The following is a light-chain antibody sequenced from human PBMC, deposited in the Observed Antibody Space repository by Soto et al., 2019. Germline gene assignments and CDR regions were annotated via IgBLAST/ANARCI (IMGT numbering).Light chain of an antibody. CDR1: QSISSW. CDR2: DAS. J-gene: IGKJ1*01. Sequence: IQMTQSPSTLSASVGDRVTITCRASQSISSWLAWYQQKPGKAPKLLIYDASSLESGVPSRFSGSGSGTEFTLTISSLQPDDFATYYCQQYATFGQGTKV. V-gene: IGKV1-5*01. CDR3: QQYAT.